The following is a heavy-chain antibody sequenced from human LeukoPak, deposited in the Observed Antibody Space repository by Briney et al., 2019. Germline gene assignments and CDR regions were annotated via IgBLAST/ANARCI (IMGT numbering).Heavy chain of an antibody. V-gene: IGHV4-38-2*02. CDR2: IYHSGST. Sequence: PSETLSLTCTVSGYSISSGYYWGWIRQPPGKGLEWIGSIYHSGSTYYNPPLKSRVTISVDTSKNQFSLKLSSVTAADTAVYYCARIVVPAAILNWFDPWGQGTLVTVSS. CDR3: ARIVVPAAILNWFDP. J-gene: IGHJ5*02. D-gene: IGHD2-2*02. CDR1: GYSISSGYY.